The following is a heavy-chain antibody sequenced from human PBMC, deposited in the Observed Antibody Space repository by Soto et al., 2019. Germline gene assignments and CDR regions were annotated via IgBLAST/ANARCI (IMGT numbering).Heavy chain of an antibody. CDR1: GFTFNTYG. J-gene: IGHJ4*02. Sequence: PGGSLRLSCAASGFTFNTYGMHWVRQAPGRGLEWVALISYDGSNKYYADSVKGRFTISRDNSKNMLYLQMSSLRAEDTAVFYCAKDHSGFDPAYYFDYWGQGTLVTVS. D-gene: IGHD5-12*01. CDR3: AKDHSGFDPAYYFDY. CDR2: ISYDGSNK. V-gene: IGHV3-30*18.